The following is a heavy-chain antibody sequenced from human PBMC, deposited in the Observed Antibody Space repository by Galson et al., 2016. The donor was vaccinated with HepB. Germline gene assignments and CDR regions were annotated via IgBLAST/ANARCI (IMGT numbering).Heavy chain of an antibody. CDR1: GFTFSNYG. Sequence: SLRLSCAASGFTFSNYGLNWVRQAPGKGLGWISYISTASTTIYYAGSVKGRFTVSRENARYSLYLQMNSLRADDTATYYCATGLGGIAPAGYWGRGTPVTVSS. V-gene: IGHV3-48*04. CDR2: ISTASTTI. D-gene: IGHD6-25*01. J-gene: IGHJ4*02. CDR3: ATGLGGIAPAGY.